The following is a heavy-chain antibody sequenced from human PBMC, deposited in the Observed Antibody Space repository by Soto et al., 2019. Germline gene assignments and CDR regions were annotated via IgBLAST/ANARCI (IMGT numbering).Heavy chain of an antibody. Sequence: SETLSLTCSVSGASISSYYWSWFRQAPGKGLEYIGYIHNGERTNYNPSLESRVTISADTSKNQFSLRLSSVTAADTAMYYCSYGDSPGPIDHWGQGALVTVSS. V-gene: IGHV4-59*01. J-gene: IGHJ4*02. D-gene: IGHD4-17*01. CDR1: GASISSYY. CDR2: IHNGERT. CDR3: SYGDSPGPIDH.